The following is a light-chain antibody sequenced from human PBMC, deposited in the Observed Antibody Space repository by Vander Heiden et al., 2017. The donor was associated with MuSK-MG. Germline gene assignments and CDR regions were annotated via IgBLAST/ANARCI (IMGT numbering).Light chain of an antibody. V-gene: IGKV3-11*01. J-gene: IGKJ4*01. Sequence: EIVFPQSPAPLSLSQGERAPLSCMASPRVSSYFSWYQQKPGQEPRLLIYDAANRLTSSPARCSGSGCGTDFTPTISSLEPEDDAVYYCQQRSNWPPRTFGGGTKVEIK. CDR1: PRVSSY. CDR3: QQRSNWPPRT. CDR2: DAA.